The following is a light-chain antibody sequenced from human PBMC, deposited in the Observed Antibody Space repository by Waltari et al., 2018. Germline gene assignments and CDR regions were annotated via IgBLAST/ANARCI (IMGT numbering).Light chain of an antibody. Sequence: SYELTQPPSVSVSPGQTARITCPGDALANAYVHWYHQKPGQVPVRVMSKDCGRPSGISERFSGSSSGTAVTLTINWVEAEDEGDYFCQSADSSGTWVFGGGTKLTVL. CDR2: KDC. CDR1: ALANAY. CDR3: QSADSSGTWV. J-gene: IGLJ3*02. V-gene: IGLV3-25*03.